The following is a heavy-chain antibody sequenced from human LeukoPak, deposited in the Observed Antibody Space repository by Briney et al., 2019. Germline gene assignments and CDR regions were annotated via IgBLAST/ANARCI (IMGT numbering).Heavy chain of an antibody. Sequence: GGSLRLSCAASGFTFSSYGMHWVRQAPGKGLEWVAFIRYDGSNKYYADSVKGRFTISRDNSKSTLYLQMNSLRAEDTAVYYCAKDQQWLVNFIDYWGQGTPVTVSS. J-gene: IGHJ4*02. CDR3: AKDQQWLVNFIDY. CDR1: GFTFSSYG. CDR2: IRYDGSNK. V-gene: IGHV3-30*02. D-gene: IGHD6-19*01.